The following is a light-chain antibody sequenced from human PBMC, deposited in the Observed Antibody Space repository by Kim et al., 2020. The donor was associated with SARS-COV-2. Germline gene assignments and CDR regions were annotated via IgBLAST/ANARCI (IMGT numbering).Light chain of an antibody. Sequence: ASVGDRVTTSWRARQDISSSVAWYQQTPRTLPLLMIDAASSFTGGLPSRFSGGGSGAEFTLTSSSLQPEDAATYYRQKNDRPPWTFGPGTRVDIK. CDR2: AAS. V-gene: IGKV1-27*01. CDR1: QDISSS. CDR3: QKNDRPPWT. J-gene: IGKJ1*01.